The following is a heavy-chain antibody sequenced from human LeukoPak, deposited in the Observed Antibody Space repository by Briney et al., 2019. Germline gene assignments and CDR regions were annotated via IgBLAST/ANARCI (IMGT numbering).Heavy chain of an antibody. CDR1: GYTFTSYG. D-gene: IGHD3-22*01. J-gene: IGHJ6*03. Sequence: ASVKVSCKASGYTFTSYGISWVRQAPGQGLEWMGWISAYNGNTNYAQKLQGRVTMTTDTSTSTAYMELRSLRSDDTAVYYCARGSYYDSSGYYSFYYYYYYMDVWGKGTTVTVS. V-gene: IGHV1-18*01. CDR2: ISAYNGNT. CDR3: ARGSYYDSSGYYSFYYYYYYMDV.